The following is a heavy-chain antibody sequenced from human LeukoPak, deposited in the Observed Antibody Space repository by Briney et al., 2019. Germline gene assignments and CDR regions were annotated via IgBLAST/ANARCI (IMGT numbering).Heavy chain of an antibody. V-gene: IGHV3-30*02. CDR2: IRYDGSNE. J-gene: IGHJ4*02. CDR3: AKDTYSGSSGYYVFDY. CDR1: GFTFSTYA. Sequence: PGGSLRLSCAVSGFTFSTYAIHWVRQAPGKGLEWVAFIRYDGSNEHYADSVKGRFTISRDNSKNTLYLQMNSLRAEDTAVYYCAKDTYSGSSGYYVFDYWGQGTLVTVSS. D-gene: IGHD3-22*01.